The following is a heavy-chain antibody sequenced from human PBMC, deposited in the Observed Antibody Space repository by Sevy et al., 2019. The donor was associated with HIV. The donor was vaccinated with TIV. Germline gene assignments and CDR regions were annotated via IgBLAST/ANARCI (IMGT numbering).Heavy chain of an antibody. CDR3: ARAGGGGYCSGGSCYSSYYYFYGMDV. Sequence: QSQTLSLTCAISGDSVSSNSAAWNWIRQSPSRGLEWLGRTYYRSKWYNDYAVSVKSRITINPDTSNNQCSLQLNSVTPEDTAVYYCARAGGGGYCSGGSCYSSYYYFYGMDVWGQGTTVTVSS. J-gene: IGHJ6*02. CDR2: TYYRSKWYN. V-gene: IGHV6-1*01. CDR1: GDSVSSNSAA. D-gene: IGHD2-15*01.